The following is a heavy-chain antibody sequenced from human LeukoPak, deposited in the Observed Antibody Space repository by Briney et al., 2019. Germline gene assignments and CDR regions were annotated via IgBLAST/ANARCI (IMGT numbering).Heavy chain of an antibody. CDR3: ARVGYSSSGAYYYYYMDV. J-gene: IGHJ6*03. V-gene: IGHV4-39*07. CDR1: GFTFSSYE. D-gene: IGHD6-13*01. Sequence: GSLRLSCAASGFTFSSYEMNWVRQPPGKGLEWIGSIYYSGSTCYNPSLKSRVTISVDTSKNQFSLKLSSVTAADTAVYYCARVGYSSSGAYYYYYMDVWGKGTTVTVSS. CDR2: IYYSGST.